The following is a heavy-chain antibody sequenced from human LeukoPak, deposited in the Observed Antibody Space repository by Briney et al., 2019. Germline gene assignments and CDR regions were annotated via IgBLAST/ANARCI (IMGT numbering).Heavy chain of an antibody. V-gene: IGHV1-2*02. CDR2: INPNSGGT. D-gene: IGHD2-2*01. CDR1: GYTFFSYY. CDR3: ARGRGSTIFKNWFDP. Sequence: ASVKVSCKASGYTFFSYYMHWVRQAPGQGLECMGWINPNSGGTNYAQKFQGRVTMTRDTSISTAYMELSRLTSDDTAVYYCARGRGSTIFKNWFDPWGQGTLVTVSS. J-gene: IGHJ5*02.